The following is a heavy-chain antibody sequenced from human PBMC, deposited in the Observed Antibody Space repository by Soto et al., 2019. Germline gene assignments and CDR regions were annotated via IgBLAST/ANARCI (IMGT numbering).Heavy chain of an antibody. CDR2: ISYSGST. V-gene: IGHV4-31*03. CDR3: ARYPCAGDYGRFYYYGMAF. D-gene: IGHD4-17*01. Sequence: PSETLSLTCTVSGGSISSGGYYWSWIRQHPGTGLEWIGHISYSGSTYYNTSLKSRVTISVDTSRYQFSLIVNSVTAADTAVYYSARYPCAGDYGRFYYYGMAFWGQGSTVTVSS. CDR1: GGSISSGGYY. J-gene: IGHJ6*02.